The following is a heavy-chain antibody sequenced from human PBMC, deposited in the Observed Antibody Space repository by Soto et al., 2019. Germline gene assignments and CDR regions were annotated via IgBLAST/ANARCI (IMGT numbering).Heavy chain of an antibody. CDR3: ARHSNRNYGLYYFDY. J-gene: IGHJ4*02. V-gene: IGHV4-59*08. Sequence: PSETLSLTCTVSGGSVGSYYGSWIRQSPGKGLEWIGYIYYSGSTKYKPSLKSRVTISVDTSKNQFSLKLTSATAADTAVYYCARHSNRNYGLYYFDYWGLGALVTVSS. D-gene: IGHD4-4*01. CDR2: IYYSGST. CDR1: GGSVGSYY.